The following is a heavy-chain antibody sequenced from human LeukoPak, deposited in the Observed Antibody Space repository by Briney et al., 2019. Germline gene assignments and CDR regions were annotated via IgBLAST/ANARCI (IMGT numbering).Heavy chain of an antibody. CDR3: AGPSGLFEY. J-gene: IGHJ4*02. Sequence: GGSLRLSCAASGFTVSSNYMSWVRQAPGKGLEWVANIKEDGGEKYYVGSVKGRFTISRDNAKNSLYLQMNSLRAEDTAVYYCAGPSGLFEYWGQGTPVTVSS. V-gene: IGHV3-7*03. CDR1: GFTVSSNY. CDR2: IKEDGGEK. D-gene: IGHD5-12*01.